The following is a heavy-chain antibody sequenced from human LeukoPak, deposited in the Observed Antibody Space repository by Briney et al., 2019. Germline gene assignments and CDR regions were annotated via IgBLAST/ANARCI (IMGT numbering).Heavy chain of an antibody. J-gene: IGHJ4*02. Sequence: GGSLGLSCAASGFIFRNYAMHWVRQAPGKGLEYVSAIRSSGDNTYYGNSVRGRFTISRDNSKNTLFLQMGSLRAEDTAVYYCVREERGLAIDYWGQGTLVTVSS. D-gene: IGHD5-12*01. CDR1: GFIFRNYA. CDR3: VREERGLAIDY. CDR2: IRSSGDNT. V-gene: IGHV3-64*01.